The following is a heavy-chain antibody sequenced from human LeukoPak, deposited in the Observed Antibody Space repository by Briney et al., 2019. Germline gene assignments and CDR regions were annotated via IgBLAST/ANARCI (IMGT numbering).Heavy chain of an antibody. CDR1: GYTFTSYA. CDR3: ARAAHDSSGYLQYYFDF. CDR2: INTNTGNP. Sequence: ASVKVSCKASGYTFTSYAMNWVRQAPGQGLEWMGWINTNTGNPTYAQGFTGRFVFSLDTSVSTAYLQISSLKAEDSAVYYCARAAHDSSGYLQYYFDFWGQGTLVTVSS. V-gene: IGHV7-4-1*02. D-gene: IGHD3-22*01. J-gene: IGHJ4*02.